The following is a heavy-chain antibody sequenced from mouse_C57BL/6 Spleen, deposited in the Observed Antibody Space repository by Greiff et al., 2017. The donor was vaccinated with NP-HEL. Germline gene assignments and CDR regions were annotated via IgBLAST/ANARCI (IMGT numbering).Heavy chain of an antibody. CDR1: GYTFTSYW. J-gene: IGHJ4*01. CDR2: INPSNGGT. CDR3: ARSDDGYYVSYYAMDY. Sequence: QVQLQQPGTELVKPGASVKLSCKASGYTFTSYWMHWVKQRPGQGLEWIGNINPSNGGTNYNEKFKSKATLTVDKSSSTAYMQLSSLTSEDSAVYYCARSDDGYYVSYYAMDYWGQGTSVTVSS. V-gene: IGHV1-53*01. D-gene: IGHD2-3*01.